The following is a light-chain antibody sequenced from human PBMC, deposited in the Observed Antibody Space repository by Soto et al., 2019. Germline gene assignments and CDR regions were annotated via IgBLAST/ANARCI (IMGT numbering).Light chain of an antibody. V-gene: IGKV1-33*01. CDR2: HAS. J-gene: IGKJ5*01. CDR1: QNITNN. CDR3: QQYYGLPPLT. Sequence: DIQMTQSPSSLSASIGDRLTITCQASQNITNNLSWYQQKPGKAPNLXXYHASKLAKGVTSRFSGSGSGTAFSFIITSLQREDLATYYCQQYYGLPPLTFGQGTRLEI.